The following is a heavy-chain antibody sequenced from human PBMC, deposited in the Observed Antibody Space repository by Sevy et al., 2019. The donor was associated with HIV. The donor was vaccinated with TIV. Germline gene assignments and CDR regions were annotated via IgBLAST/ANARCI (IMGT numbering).Heavy chain of an antibody. CDR1: GFTFYNYA. V-gene: IGHV3-23*01. Sequence: GGSVRLSCAASGFTFYNYAMNWVRQAPGKGLEWVSTIFRSGETTYYADSVKARFTISRDNSKNTLYLQMNSLRTEDTALYYCAGARYDSSGSFDAFDIWGQGTMVTVSS. CDR3: AGARYDSSGSFDAFDI. D-gene: IGHD3-22*01. CDR2: IFRSGETT. J-gene: IGHJ3*02.